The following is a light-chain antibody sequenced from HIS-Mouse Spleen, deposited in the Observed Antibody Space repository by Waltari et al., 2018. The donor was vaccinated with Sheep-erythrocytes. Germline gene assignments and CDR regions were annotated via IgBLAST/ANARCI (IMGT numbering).Light chain of an antibody. V-gene: IGLV1-36*01. CDR3: AAWDDSLNGVV. J-gene: IGLJ2*01. CDR2: YDD. Sequence: QSVLTQPPSVSEAPRQRVTISCSGSSSNIGTHPVTWYQQLPGKAPKLLIYYDDLLPSGVSDRFSGSKSGTSASLAISGLQSEDEADYYCAAWDDSLNGVVFGGGTKLTVL. CDR1: SSNIGTHP.